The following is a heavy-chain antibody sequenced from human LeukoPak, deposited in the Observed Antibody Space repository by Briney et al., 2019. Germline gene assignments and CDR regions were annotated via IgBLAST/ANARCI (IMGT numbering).Heavy chain of an antibody. CDR1: GGSISSYY. J-gene: IGHJ4*02. CDR2: IYHSGST. D-gene: IGHD5-12*01. Sequence: PSETLSLTCAVSGGSISSYYWSWLRQPPGKGLEWIGYIYHSGSTNYNPSLKSRVTISVDTSKNQFSLKLSSVTAADTAVYYCARDGYSGNDGLWGQGTLVTVSS. V-gene: IGHV4-59*01. CDR3: ARDGYSGNDGL.